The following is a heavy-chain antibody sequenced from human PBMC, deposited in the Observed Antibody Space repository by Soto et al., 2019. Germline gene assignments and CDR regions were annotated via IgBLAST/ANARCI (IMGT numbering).Heavy chain of an antibody. CDR2: INSDGSST. V-gene: IGHV3-74*01. Sequence: EVQLVESGGGLVQPGGCLRLSCAASEFTFSSYWMHWVRQAPGKGLVWVSRINSDGSSTNYADSVKGRFTISRDNAKNTLYLQMNSLRAEDTAVYYCTRDHSGSHTAFDYWGQGTLVTVSS. CDR1: EFTFSSYW. CDR3: TRDHSGSHTAFDY. D-gene: IGHD1-26*01. J-gene: IGHJ4*02.